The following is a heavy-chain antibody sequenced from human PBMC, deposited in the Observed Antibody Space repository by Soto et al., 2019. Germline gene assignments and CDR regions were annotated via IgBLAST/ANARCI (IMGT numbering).Heavy chain of an antibody. CDR1: GASLSDNY. CDR2: INHSGNT. Sequence: SETLSLTCAVYGASLSDNYCNWLRQPPGKGLEWIGEINHSGNTNYNPSLRSRVTISIDTSKNQLSLNLRSVSAADTAVYYCARGRGEFYASGQGTPVTVSA. J-gene: IGHJ5*02. CDR3: ARGRGEFYA. V-gene: IGHV4-34*01. D-gene: IGHD2-21*01.